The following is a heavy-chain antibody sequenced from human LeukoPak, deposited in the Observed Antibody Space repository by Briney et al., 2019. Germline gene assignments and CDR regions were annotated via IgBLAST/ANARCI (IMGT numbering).Heavy chain of an antibody. CDR1: GLTVSSNC. V-gene: IGHV3-53*01. CDR2: IYSGGNT. Sequence: GGSLRLSCAASGLTVSSNCMRWVRQAPGKGLEWVSFIYSGGNTYYADSVKGRFTISRDNSKNTVHLQMNSLRAEDTAMYYCARRAGDYSHPYDYWGQGTLVTVSS. J-gene: IGHJ4*02. D-gene: IGHD3-22*01. CDR3: ARRAGDYSHPYDY.